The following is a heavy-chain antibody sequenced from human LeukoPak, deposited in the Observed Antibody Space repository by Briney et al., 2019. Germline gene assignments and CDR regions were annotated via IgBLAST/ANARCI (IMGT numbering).Heavy chain of an antibody. CDR1: GYTLSELS. Sequence: GASVKVSCKVSGYTLSELSMHWVRQAPRKGVEWMGGFDPADGETIYAQKFQGRDTTTRTTSISTASMKRSSWRSQATAGYYCARGASSTVTTNGGQGTRVTVP. D-gene: IGHD4-17*01. V-gene: IGHV1-24*01. CDR3: ARGASSTVTTN. CDR2: FDPADGET. J-gene: IGHJ4*02.